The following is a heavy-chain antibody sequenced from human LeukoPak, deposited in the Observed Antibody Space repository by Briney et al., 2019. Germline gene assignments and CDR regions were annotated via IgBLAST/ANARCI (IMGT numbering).Heavy chain of an antibody. J-gene: IGHJ4*02. Sequence: PGGSLRLSCAASGFTFSNYAMSWVRQAPGKGLEWVSEISVSGGSAYYADSVKGRFTISRDNSKNTLYLQMNSLRAEDTAVYYCAKSGSGYTYYFDYWGQGTLVTVSS. V-gene: IGHV3-23*01. CDR1: GFTFSNYA. CDR3: AKSGSGYTYYFDY. D-gene: IGHD3-22*01. CDR2: ISVSGGSA.